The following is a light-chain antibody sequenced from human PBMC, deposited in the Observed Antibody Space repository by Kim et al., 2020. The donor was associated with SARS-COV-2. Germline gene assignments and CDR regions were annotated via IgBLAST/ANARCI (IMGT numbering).Light chain of an antibody. V-gene: IGLV1-40*01. CDR2: GDT. CDR1: SSNIGAGND. CDR3: QSSDISLNAVV. J-gene: IGLJ2*01. Sequence: QSVLTQPPSVSGAPGQRVTISCTGSSSNIGAGNDVHWYQQLPGTAPKLLIFGDTNRPSGVPDRFSGSKSAGTSASLAITGLQAEDEADYYCQSSDISLNAVVFGGGTQLTVL.